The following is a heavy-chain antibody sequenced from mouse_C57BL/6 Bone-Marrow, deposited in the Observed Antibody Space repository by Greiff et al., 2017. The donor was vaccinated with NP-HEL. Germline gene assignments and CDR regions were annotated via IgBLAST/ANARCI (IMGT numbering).Heavy chain of an antibody. CDR1: GYSFTGYY. CDR2: INPSTGGT. CDR3: ASSAY. J-gene: IGHJ3*01. V-gene: IGHV1-42*01. Sequence: EVHLVESGPELVKPGASVKISCKASGYSFTGYYMNWVKQSPEKSLEWIGEINPSTGGTTYNQKFKAKATLTVDKSSSTAYMQLKSLTSEDSAVYYCASSAYWGQGTLVTVSA.